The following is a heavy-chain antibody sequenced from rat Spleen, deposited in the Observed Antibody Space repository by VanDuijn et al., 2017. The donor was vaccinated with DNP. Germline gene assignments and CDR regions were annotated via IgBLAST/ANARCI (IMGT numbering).Heavy chain of an antibody. J-gene: IGHJ4*01. Sequence: EVQLVESGGGLVQPGRSLKLSCAASGFIFSDYNMAWVRQAPKKGLEWVATISYDGGSTYHRDSVKGRFTISRDNAKSTLYLQMDSLRSEDTATYYCARDDYGSYGAMDAWGQGTSVTVSS. D-gene: IGHD1-3*01. CDR3: ARDDYGSYGAMDA. V-gene: IGHV5-7*01. CDR2: ISYDGGST. CDR1: GFIFSDYN.